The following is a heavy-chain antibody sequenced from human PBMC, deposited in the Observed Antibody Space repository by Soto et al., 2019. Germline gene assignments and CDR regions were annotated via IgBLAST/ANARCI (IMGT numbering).Heavy chain of an antibody. CDR3: ARGARIAAAGMRYYYGMDV. J-gene: IGHJ6*02. CDR2: TYYRSKWYN. Sequence: PSQTLSLTCAISGDSVSSNSAAWNWIRQSPSRGLEWLGRTYYRSKWYNDYAVSVKSRITINPDTSKNQSSLQLNSVTPEDTAVYYCARGARIAAAGMRYYYGMDVWGQGTTVTVSS. D-gene: IGHD6-13*01. CDR1: GDSVSSNSAA. V-gene: IGHV6-1*01.